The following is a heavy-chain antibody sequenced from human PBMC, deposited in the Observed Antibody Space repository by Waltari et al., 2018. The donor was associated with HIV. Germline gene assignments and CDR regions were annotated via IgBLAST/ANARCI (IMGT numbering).Heavy chain of an antibody. CDR1: GFTFKNYG. D-gene: IGHD6-6*01. V-gene: IGHV3-33*01. CDR3: ARDRGGSSSLVLDS. CDR2: IWYDGSNK. J-gene: IGHJ4*02. Sequence: QVQLVESGGGVVQPGRSLRLSCAASGFTFKNYGMHWARQAPGKGLGWVAFIWYDGSNKYYADSVKGRFTISRDNSKNRLYLQMNSLRAEDTAVYYCARDRGGSSSLVLDSWGQGTLVTVSS.